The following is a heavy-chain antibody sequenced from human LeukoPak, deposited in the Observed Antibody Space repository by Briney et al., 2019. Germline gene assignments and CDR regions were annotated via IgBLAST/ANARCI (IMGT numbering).Heavy chain of an antibody. Sequence: GGSLRLSCAASGFTFSSYGMSWVRKAPGKGLEWVSSIGGSGANTYYADSVKGRFTISRDNSQNTLYLQMDSLRAEDTALYYCAKEYSGYDFDYWGQGTLVTVSS. V-gene: IGHV3-23*01. CDR1: GFTFSSYG. J-gene: IGHJ4*02. D-gene: IGHD5-12*01. CDR3: AKEYSGYDFDY. CDR2: IGGSGANT.